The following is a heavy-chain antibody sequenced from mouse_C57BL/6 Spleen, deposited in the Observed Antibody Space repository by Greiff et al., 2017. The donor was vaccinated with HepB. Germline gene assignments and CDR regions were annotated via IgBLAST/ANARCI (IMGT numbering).Heavy chain of an antibody. D-gene: IGHD3-3*01. V-gene: IGHV5-6*02. CDR2: ISSGGSYT. Sequence: EVKLQESGGDLVKPGGSLKLSCAASGFTFSSYGMSWVRQTPDKRLEWVATISSGGSYTYYPDSVKGRFTISRDNAKNTLYLQMSSLKSEDTAMYYCARQGGTDYFDYWGQGTTLTVSS. CDR1: GFTFSSYG. CDR3: ARQGGTDYFDY. J-gene: IGHJ2*01.